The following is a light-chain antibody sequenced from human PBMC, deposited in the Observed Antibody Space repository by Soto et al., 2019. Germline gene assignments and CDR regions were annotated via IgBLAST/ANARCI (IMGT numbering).Light chain of an antibody. Sequence: EVVLTQSPGSLSLSPGQRATLSYRASQNVGSTFFAWYQKKPGQAPRLLIYGASKRATGIPDRFSGSGSGTDFTLIISRLEPEDFAVYYCQQYMSSVTFGQGTKVEIK. J-gene: IGKJ1*01. CDR1: QNVGSTF. V-gene: IGKV3-20*01. CDR3: QQYMSSVT. CDR2: GAS.